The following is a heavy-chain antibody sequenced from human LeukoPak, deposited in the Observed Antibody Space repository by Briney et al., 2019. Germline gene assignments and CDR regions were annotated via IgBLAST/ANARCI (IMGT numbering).Heavy chain of an antibody. J-gene: IGHJ4*02. V-gene: IGHV4-39*07. CDR1: GGSISSSSYY. CDR3: ARGHRGAYGDY. CDR2: INHSGST. D-gene: IGHD5-12*01. Sequence: SETLSLTCTVSGGSISSSSYYWGWIRQPPGKGLEWIGEINHSGSTNYNPSLKSRVTISVDTSKNQFSLKLSSVTAADTAVYYCARGHRGAYGDYWGQGTLVTVSS.